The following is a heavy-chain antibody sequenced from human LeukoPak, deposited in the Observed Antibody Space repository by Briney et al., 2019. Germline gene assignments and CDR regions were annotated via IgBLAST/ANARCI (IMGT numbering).Heavy chain of an antibody. V-gene: IGHV3-21*01. J-gene: IGHJ4*02. CDR2: ITASSTAI. CDR1: GGSFSGYY. D-gene: IGHD3-9*01. Sequence: PSETLSLTCAVYGGSFSGYYWSWIRQPPGKGLEWVSSITASSTAIYSADSVKGRFTISGDNAKNFLYLQMNSLRAEDTAVYYCARTYYDILTGYNPYFDYWGQGILVTVSS. CDR3: ARTYYDILTGYNPYFDY.